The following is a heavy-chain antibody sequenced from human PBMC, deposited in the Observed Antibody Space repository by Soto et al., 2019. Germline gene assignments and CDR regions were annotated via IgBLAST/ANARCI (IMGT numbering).Heavy chain of an antibody. CDR1: GFTFSNAW. V-gene: IGHV3-15*01. CDR3: TTDPHRRAADLVWA. Sequence: EVQLVESGGGLVKPGGSLRLSCAASGFTFSNAWMSWVRQAPGKGLEWVGRIKSKTDGGTTDYAAPVKGRFTISRDDSKNTLYLQMNSLKTEDTAVYYCTTDPHRRAADLVWAWGQGTLVTVSS. CDR2: IKSKTDGGTT. J-gene: IGHJ5*02. D-gene: IGHD6-13*01.